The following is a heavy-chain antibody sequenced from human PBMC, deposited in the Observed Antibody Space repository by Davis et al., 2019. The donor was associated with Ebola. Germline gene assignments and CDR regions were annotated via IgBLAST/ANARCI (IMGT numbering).Heavy chain of an antibody. J-gene: IGHJ4*02. CDR2: ITSSSTYI. Sequence: GESLKISCAASGFTVSSNYMNWVRQAPGKGLEWVSCITSSSTYIYYADSVKGRFTISRDNAKNTLYLQMNSLRAEDTAVYYCARDRSGPDYWGQGTLVTVSS. CDR1: GFTVSSNY. D-gene: IGHD3-3*01. V-gene: IGHV3-21*01. CDR3: ARDRSGPDY.